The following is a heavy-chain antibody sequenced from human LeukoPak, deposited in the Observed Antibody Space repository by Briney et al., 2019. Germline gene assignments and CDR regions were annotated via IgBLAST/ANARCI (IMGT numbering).Heavy chain of an antibody. CDR3: ARDPGRPTQNNLDY. Sequence: GASVKVSCKASGYTFTSYDINWVRQATGQGLEWMGWMNPNSGNTGYAQKFQGRVTMTRNTSISTAYVELSSLRSEDTAVYYCARDPGRPTQNNLDYWGQGTLVTVSS. CDR2: MNPNSGNT. J-gene: IGHJ4*02. D-gene: IGHD3-10*01. CDR1: GYTFTSYD. V-gene: IGHV1-8*01.